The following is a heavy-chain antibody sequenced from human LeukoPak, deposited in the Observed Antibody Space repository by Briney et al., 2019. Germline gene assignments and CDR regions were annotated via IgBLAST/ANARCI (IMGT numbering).Heavy chain of an antibody. CDR2: MNPNTGDR. V-gene: IGHV1-8*03. CDR3: ARTTSLTASGYDY. Sequence: ASVKVSCKASGYTFTSNHIKWVRQATGQGLEWMGWMNPNTGDRGYAQKFQGRVSITRDTSMSTVYMELSSLRSEDTAVYFCARTTSLTASGYDYWGQGTLVTVSS. CDR1: GYTFTSNH. J-gene: IGHJ4*02. D-gene: IGHD4-17*01.